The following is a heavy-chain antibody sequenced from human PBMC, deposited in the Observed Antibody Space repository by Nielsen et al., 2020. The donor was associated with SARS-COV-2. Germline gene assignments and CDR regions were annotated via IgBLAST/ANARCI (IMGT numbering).Heavy chain of an antibody. Sequence: ASVKVSCKASGYTFINYGLSWVRQAPGQGLEWMGWINPNSGGTNYAQKFQGWVTMTRDTSISTAYMELSRLRSDDTAVYYCARDDRRLRKGGMDVWGQGTTVTVSS. CDR1: GYTFINYG. CDR3: ARDDRRLRKGGMDV. D-gene: IGHD6-25*01. J-gene: IGHJ6*02. CDR2: INPNSGGT. V-gene: IGHV1-2*04.